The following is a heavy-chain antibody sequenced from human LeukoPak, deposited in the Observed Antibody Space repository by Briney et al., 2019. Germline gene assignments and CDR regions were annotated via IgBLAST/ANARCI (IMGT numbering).Heavy chain of an antibody. CDR1: GFTVSSNY. CDR3: ARVLRRHGVFDI. CDR2: IYSDGTT. J-gene: IGHJ3*02. D-gene: IGHD2-15*01. Sequence: GGSLRLSCTASGFTVSSNYMSWVRQAPGKGLEWVSEIYSDGTTYYAASVKGRFSISRDNSKNTVYLQMNSLRVEDTTVHYCARVLRRHGVFDIWGQGTMVTVSS. V-gene: IGHV3-53*01.